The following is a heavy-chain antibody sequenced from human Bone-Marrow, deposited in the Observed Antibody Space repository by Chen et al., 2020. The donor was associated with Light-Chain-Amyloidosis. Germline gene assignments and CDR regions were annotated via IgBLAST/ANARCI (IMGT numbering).Heavy chain of an antibody. D-gene: IGHD1-26*01. J-gene: IGHJ4*02. V-gene: IGHV1-2*02. CDR2: INPNSGGT. CDR3: ARSSGLGADS. Sequence: QVHLVQSGAEVKKPGASVKVSCQASGYTFIDYHLNWVRQAPGQGLEWMGWINPNSGGTDSAQKFQGRVTMTRDTSISTVYMELSRLRSDDTAVYYCARSSGLGADSWGQGTLVTVSS. CDR1: GYTFIDYH.